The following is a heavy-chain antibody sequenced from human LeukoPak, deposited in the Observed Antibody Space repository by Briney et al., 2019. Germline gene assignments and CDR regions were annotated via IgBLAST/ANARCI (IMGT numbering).Heavy chain of an antibody. CDR2: IWYDGSNK. D-gene: IGHD3-22*01. CDR3: ATHDNSGYYYRYFDY. J-gene: IGHJ4*02. Sequence: QPGGSLRLSCAASGFTFSSYGMHWVRQAPGKGLEWVAVIWYDGSNKYYADSVKGRFTISRDNSKNTLYLQMNSLRAEDTAVYYCATHDNSGYYYRYFDYWGQGTLVTVSS. CDR1: GFTFSSYG. V-gene: IGHV3-30*02.